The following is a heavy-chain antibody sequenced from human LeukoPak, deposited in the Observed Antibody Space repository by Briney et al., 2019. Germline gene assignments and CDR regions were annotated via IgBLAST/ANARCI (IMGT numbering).Heavy chain of an antibody. CDR3: ARDENSSSWYPGFAFDI. D-gene: IGHD6-13*01. CDR1: GGSISSYY. CDR2: IYHSGSI. V-gene: IGHV4-4*07. Sequence: PSETLSLTCTVSGGSISSYYWSWIRQPAGKGLEWIGSIYHSGSIYYNPSLKSRVTISVDTSKNQFSLKLSSVTAADTAVYYCARDENSSSWYPGFAFDIWGQGTMVTVSS. J-gene: IGHJ3*02.